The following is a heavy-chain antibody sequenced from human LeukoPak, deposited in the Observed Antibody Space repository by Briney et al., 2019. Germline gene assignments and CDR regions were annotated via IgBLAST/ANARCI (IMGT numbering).Heavy chain of an antibody. CDR2: IKEDGSDI. J-gene: IGHJ4*02. CDR3: AKTKPGYHDFWSGYGY. Sequence: GGSLRLSCAASGFTFSRSWMTWVRQAPGKGLEWVANIKEDGSDIYYVDSVKGRFTISRDNAKNTLYLQMNSLRAEDTAVYYCAKTKPGYHDFWSGYGYWGQGTLVTVSS. V-gene: IGHV3-7*03. CDR1: GFTFSRSW. D-gene: IGHD3-3*01.